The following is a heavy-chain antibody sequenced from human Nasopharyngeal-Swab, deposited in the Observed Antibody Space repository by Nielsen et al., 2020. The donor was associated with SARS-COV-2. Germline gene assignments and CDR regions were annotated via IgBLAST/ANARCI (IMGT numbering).Heavy chain of an antibody. CDR2: IWYDGSNK. V-gene: IGHV3-33*01. CDR1: GFTFSSYG. Sequence: GESLKISCAASGFTFSSYGMHWVRQAPGKGLEGVAVIWYDGSNKYYADSVKGRFTISRDNSKNTLYLQMNSLRAEDTAVYYCARGTLVGATAKGYYGMDVWGQGTTVTVSS. D-gene: IGHD1-26*01. J-gene: IGHJ6*02. CDR3: ARGTLVGATAKGYYGMDV.